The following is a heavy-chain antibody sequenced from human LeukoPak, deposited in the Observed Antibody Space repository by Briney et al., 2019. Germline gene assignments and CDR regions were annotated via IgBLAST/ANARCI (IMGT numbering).Heavy chain of an antibody. V-gene: IGHV1-69*13. CDR2: IVPIFGTA. J-gene: IGHJ4*02. D-gene: IGHD2-21*02. Sequence: SVKVSCKASGGTFSSYAISWVRQAPGQGLEWMGGIVPIFGTANYAQKFQDRVTVTADESASTAYMELSSLRSEDTAVYYCARDQEEYCGGDCYSGFDYWGQGTLVTVSS. CDR3: ARDQEEYCGGDCYSGFDY. CDR1: GGTFSSYA.